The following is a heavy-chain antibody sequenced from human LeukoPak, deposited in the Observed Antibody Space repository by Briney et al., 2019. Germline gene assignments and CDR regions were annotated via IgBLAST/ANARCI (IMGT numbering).Heavy chain of an antibody. D-gene: IGHD3-10*01. CDR1: GDSSSSYY. CDR3: ARGFYGSGYYYYYYYMDV. V-gene: IGHV4-4*07. Sequence: SETLSLTCTVSGDSSSSYYWSWIRQPAGKGLEWVGRINTSGSANYNPSLKSRVTMSVDTSKNQFSLKLSSVTAADTAVYYCARGFYGSGYYYYYYYMDVWGKGTTVTVSS. CDR2: INTSGSA. J-gene: IGHJ6*03.